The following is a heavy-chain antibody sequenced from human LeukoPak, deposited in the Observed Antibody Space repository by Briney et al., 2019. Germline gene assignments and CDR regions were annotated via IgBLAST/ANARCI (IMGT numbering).Heavy chain of an antibody. V-gene: IGHV1-18*01. CDR3: ARSELRYFDWLLMNNWFDP. CDR1: GYTFTSYG. D-gene: IGHD3-9*01. Sequence: APVKVSCKASGYTFTSYGISWVRQAPGQGLEWMGWISAYNGNTNYAQKLQGRVTMTTDTSTSTAYMELRSLRSDDTAVYYCARSELRYFDWLLMNNWFDPWGQGTLVTVSS. CDR2: ISAYNGNT. J-gene: IGHJ5*02.